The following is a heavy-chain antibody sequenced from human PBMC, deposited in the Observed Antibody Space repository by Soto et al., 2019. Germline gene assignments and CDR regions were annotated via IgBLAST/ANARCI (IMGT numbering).Heavy chain of an antibody. Sequence: SHTVPLTSTVSGGTISSGDYYWRWISQPPGKGLECIGYIYYSGSTYYNPSLKSRVTISVHTSKNQFSLKLSSVTAADTAVYYCATALGVNQYYGMDVWGQGTTVPVSS. CDR3: ATALGVNQYYGMDV. CDR2: IYYSGST. CDR1: GGTISSGDYY. D-gene: IGHD3-16*01. V-gene: IGHV4-30-4*01. J-gene: IGHJ6*02.